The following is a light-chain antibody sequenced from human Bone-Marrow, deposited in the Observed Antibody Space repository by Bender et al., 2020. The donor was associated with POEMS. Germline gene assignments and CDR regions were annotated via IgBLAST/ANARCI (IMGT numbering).Light chain of an antibody. Sequence: QSVLTQPPSASGTPGQRVTISCSGSGSNIGGYPVNWYQQLPGTAPKVLIYRNFQRPSGVSSRFSGSKSGNTASLTVSGLQADDEADYYCSSYAGSNTLVFGGGTKLTVL. CDR1: GSNIGGYP. CDR3: SSYAGSNTLV. V-gene: IGLV1-44*01. J-gene: IGLJ2*01. CDR2: RNF.